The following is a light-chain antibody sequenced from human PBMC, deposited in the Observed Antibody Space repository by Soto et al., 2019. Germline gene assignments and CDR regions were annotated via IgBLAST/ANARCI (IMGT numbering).Light chain of an antibody. CDR3: QQGHNWPLT. V-gene: IGKV3-15*01. CDR2: GAS. CDR1: QTVSVN. Sequence: EIVMTQSPATLSVSPGERATLSCRASQTVSVNLAWYQQKPGQAPRLLIYGASTRATGVPARFSGSGSGTEFTLTISGLQSEDFAVYYCQQGHNWPLTFGQGTRLEI. J-gene: IGKJ2*01.